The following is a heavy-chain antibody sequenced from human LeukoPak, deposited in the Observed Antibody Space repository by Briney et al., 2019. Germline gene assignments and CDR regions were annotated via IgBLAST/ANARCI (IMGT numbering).Heavy chain of an antibody. J-gene: IGHJ4*02. V-gene: IGHV3-21*01. CDR3: ARGHYDVLAASYKWTLDY. Sequence: GGSLRLSCAASGFTFNTFNMNWVRQAPGKGLEWVSSITSGGDYIYYADSVKGRFTTSRDNAENSLSLQLNSLRVEDTAVYYCARGHYDVLAASYKWTLDYWGQGTLVTVSS. CDR1: GFTFNTFN. CDR2: ITSGGDYI. D-gene: IGHD3-9*01.